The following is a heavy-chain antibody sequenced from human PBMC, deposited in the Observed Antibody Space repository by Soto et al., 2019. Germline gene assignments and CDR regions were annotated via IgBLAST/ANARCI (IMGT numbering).Heavy chain of an antibody. Sequence: QVQLVESGGGVVQPGRSLRLSCAASGFTFSSYAMHWVRQAPGKGLEWVAVISYDGSNKYYADSVKGRFTISRDNSKNTLYLQMNSLSAEHTAVYYGARGGPYYYDSSGYYYFDYWGQGTLVTVSS. CDR3: ARGGPYYYDSSGYYYFDY. J-gene: IGHJ4*02. CDR1: GFTFSSYA. V-gene: IGHV3-30-3*01. D-gene: IGHD3-22*01. CDR2: ISYDGSNK.